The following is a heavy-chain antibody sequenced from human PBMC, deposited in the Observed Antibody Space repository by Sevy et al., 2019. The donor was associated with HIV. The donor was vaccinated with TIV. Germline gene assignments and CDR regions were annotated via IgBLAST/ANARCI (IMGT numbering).Heavy chain of an antibody. CDR2: IKRDGSEK. J-gene: IGHJ4*02. CDR3: VKDADYGGNAHFDY. V-gene: IGHV3-7*01. D-gene: IGHD4-17*01. Sequence: QGGSLRLSCAASGFTFSTCWMSWVRQAPGKGLEWVANIKRDGSEKNYVDSVKGRFTISRDNAKHSLYLQMNSLRAEDTAVYYCVKDADYGGNAHFDYWGQGSLVTVSS. CDR1: GFTFSTCW.